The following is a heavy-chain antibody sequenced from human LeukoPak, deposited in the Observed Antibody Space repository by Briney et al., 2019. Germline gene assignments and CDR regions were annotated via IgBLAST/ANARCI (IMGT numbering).Heavy chain of an antibody. V-gene: IGHV1-2*02. D-gene: IGHD4-23*01. CDR2: ITTNSGGT. Sequence: ASVKVSCTASGYTFTGYYIHWVRQAPGQGLEWMGWITTNSGGTNYAQKFQGRATLTRDTSISTAYMELSRLTSDDTAVYYCARGNDYAGPYYFYYYYMDVWGKGTTVTVSS. CDR3: ARGNDYAGPYYFYYYYMDV. J-gene: IGHJ6*03. CDR1: GYTFTGYY.